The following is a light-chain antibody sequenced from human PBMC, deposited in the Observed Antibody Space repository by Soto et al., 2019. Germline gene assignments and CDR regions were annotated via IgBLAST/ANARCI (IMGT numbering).Light chain of an antibody. CDR3: QQRSNWPPWT. V-gene: IGKV3-11*01. CDR1: QSVSSY. Sequence: EIVLTQSPATLSLSPGERATLSCRASQSVSSYLAWYQQKPGQAPRLLLYDASNRATGIPARFSGSGSGTDFTLTISSLGPEDFAVYYWQQRSNWPPWTFGQGTKVEIK. J-gene: IGKJ1*01. CDR2: DAS.